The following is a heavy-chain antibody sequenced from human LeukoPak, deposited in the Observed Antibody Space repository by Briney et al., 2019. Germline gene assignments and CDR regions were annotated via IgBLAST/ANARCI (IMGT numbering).Heavy chain of an antibody. J-gene: IGHJ4*02. CDR2: IWVDGKNE. D-gene: IGHD3-22*01. CDR1: GFTFSSYG. Sequence: PGRSLRLSCAASGFTFSSYGMHWVRQAPGKGLEWVADIWVDGKNEHFADSVKGRFTISRDNSKNTMYLQINNLRAEDTAVYYCARDPDYYDSPTDYWGQGTLVTVSS. CDR3: ARDPDYYDSPTDY. V-gene: IGHV3-33*01.